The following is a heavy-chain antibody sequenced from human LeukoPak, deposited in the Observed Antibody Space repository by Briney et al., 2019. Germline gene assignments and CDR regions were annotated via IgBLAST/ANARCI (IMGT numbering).Heavy chain of an antibody. J-gene: IGHJ5*02. CDR1: GGSFSTFSGYA. CDR2: IIPKFGTA. Sequence: ASVKVSCKASGGSFSTFSGYAVSWVRQAPGQGLEWMGRIIPKFGTANYAQRFLGRVTITTDESTGTVYMQLSSLTSEDTAVYYCAREDRSYSSSWYNPYNWFDPWGQGTLVTVSS. CDR3: AREDRSYSSSWYNPYNWFDP. D-gene: IGHD6-13*01. V-gene: IGHV1-69*05.